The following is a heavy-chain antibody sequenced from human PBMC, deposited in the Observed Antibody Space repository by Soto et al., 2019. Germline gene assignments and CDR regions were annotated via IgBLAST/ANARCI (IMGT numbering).Heavy chain of an antibody. V-gene: IGHV1-46*01. CDR1: GYTFTSYY. CDR3: ARTLVGGARSYYGMDV. D-gene: IGHD3-16*01. Sequence: ASVKVSCKASGYTFTSYYMHWVRQAPGQGLEWMGIINPSGGSTSYAQKFQGRVTMTRDTSTSTVYMELSSLRSEDTAVDYCARTLVGGARSYYGMDVWGQGPTVTVSS. J-gene: IGHJ6*02. CDR2: INPSGGST.